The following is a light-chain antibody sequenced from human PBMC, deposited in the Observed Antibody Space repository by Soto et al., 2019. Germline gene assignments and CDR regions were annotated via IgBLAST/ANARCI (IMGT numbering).Light chain of an antibody. J-gene: IGKJ4*01. CDR3: QQRSNWPPT. Sequence: IVLSNSQATMSLLTGERATVSCRASQSVSSYLAWYQQKAGQGPRLLIFDSSNRATGIPARFSGSGSGTDFTLTISSLEPEDFAVYFCQQRSNWPPTFGGGTKVDIK. CDR1: QSVSSY. V-gene: IGKV3-11*01. CDR2: DSS.